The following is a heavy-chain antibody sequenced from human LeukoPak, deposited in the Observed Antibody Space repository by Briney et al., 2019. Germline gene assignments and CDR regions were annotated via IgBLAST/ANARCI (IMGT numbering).Heavy chain of an antibody. J-gene: IGHJ4*02. CDR2: ISGSGGST. V-gene: IGHV3-23*01. Sequence: GGSLRLSCAASGFTFSSYAMSWVRQAPGKGLEWVSAISGSGGSTYYADSVKDRFTISRDNSKNTLYLQMNSLRAEDMAVYYCAKVYRAGELLGLDYWGQGTLVTVSS. D-gene: IGHD1-26*01. CDR1: GFTFSSYA. CDR3: AKVYRAGELLGLDY.